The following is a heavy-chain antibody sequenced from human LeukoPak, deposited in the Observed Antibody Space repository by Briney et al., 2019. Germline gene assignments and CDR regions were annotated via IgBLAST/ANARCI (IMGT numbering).Heavy chain of an antibody. J-gene: IGHJ4*02. V-gene: IGHV3-64*01. Sequence: GGSPRLSCAASGFTFSSYAMHWVRRAPGKGLEYVSAISSNGGSTYYANSVKGRFTISRDNSKNTLYLQMGSLRAEDMAVYYCARGQAGLFDYWGQGTLVTVSS. D-gene: IGHD6-19*01. CDR2: ISSNGGST. CDR1: GFTFSSYA. CDR3: ARGQAGLFDY.